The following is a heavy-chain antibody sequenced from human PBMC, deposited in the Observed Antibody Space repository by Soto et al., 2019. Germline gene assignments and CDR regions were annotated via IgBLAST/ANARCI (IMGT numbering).Heavy chain of an antibody. CDR2: ISHDGSNK. Sequence: GGSLRVSCAASGFTFRSDAMHWVRQAPGKGLECVAVISHDGSNKFYRDYVKGRFTISRDNSKNTLYLQINSLRYEDTAVYYCARGDREDIAVVIGVRPGEYGVVVWGQGTTVTVSS. J-gene: IGHJ6*02. D-gene: IGHD2-15*01. CDR3: ARGDREDIAVVIGVRPGEYGVVV. CDR1: GFTFRSDA. V-gene: IGHV3-30-3*01.